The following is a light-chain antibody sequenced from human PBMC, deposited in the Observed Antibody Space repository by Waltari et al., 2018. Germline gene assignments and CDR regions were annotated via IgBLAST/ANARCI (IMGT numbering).Light chain of an antibody. CDR3: CSYAGSYTYV. V-gene: IGLV2-11*01. Sequence: QSALTQPRSVSGSPGQPVTISCPGTSSDVGGYNYVSWYQQHPGKAPKLMIYDVSKRPSGVPDRFSGSKSGNTASLTISGLQAEDEADYYCCSYAGSYTYVFGTGTKVTVL. J-gene: IGLJ1*01. CDR2: DVS. CDR1: SSDVGGYNY.